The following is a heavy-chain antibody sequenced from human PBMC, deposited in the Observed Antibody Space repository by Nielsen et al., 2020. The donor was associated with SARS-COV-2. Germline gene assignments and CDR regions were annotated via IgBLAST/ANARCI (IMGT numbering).Heavy chain of an antibody. D-gene: IGHD1-1*01. V-gene: IGHV1-18*01. CDR3: ARDDWNDVSPNYYYYYGMDV. CDR2: ISAYNGNT. J-gene: IGHJ6*02. Sequence: WVRQAPGQRLEWMGWISAYNGNTNYAQKLQGRVTMTTDTSTSTAYMELRSLRSDDTAVYYCARDDWNDVSPNYYYYYGMDVWGQGTTVTVSS.